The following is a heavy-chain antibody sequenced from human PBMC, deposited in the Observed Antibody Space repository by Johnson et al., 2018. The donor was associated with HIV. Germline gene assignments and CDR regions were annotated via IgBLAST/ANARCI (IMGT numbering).Heavy chain of an antibody. CDR3: ARVREWEGGKVGDAFDI. D-gene: IGHD1-26*01. CDR2: IKQDGSEK. Sequence: VQLVESRGVLVQPGGSLRLSCAASGFTFSSYWMSWVRQAPGKGLEWVANIKQDGSEKYYADSVKGRFTTSRDNSKNSLYLQMTSMRAEDTAGDYCARVREWEGGKVGDAFDIWGQGTMVTVS. V-gene: IGHV3-7*05. J-gene: IGHJ3*02. CDR1: GFTFSSYW.